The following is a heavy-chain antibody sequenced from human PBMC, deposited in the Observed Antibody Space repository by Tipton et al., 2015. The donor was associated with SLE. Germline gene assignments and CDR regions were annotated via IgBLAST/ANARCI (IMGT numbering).Heavy chain of an antibody. CDR1: GFTVSSNY. V-gene: IGHV3-53*01. J-gene: IGHJ3*02. D-gene: IGHD3-22*01. CDR2: IYSGGST. CDR3: AREGPYYDSTAFDI. Sequence: SLRLSCAASGFTVSSNYMSWVRQAPGKGLEWVSVIYSGGSTYYADSVKGRFTISRDNSKNTLYLQMNSLRAEDTAVYYCAREGPYYDSTAFDIWGQGTMVTVSS.